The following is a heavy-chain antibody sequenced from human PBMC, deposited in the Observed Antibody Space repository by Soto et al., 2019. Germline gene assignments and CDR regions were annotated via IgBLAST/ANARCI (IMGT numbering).Heavy chain of an antibody. CDR1: GYSFRNNW. D-gene: IGHD3-22*01. Sequence: GQSLKISCKGSGYSFRNNWITWVRQMPGKGLEWMGRIDLTASYTSYSTSFQGLVSFSADTSINTAYLQWISLRASDTAMYYCARHGGAHDECSAYRYDLEYRGQGT. J-gene: IGHJ4*02. CDR3: ARHGGAHDECSAYRYDLEY. CDR2: IDLTASYT. V-gene: IGHV5-10-1*01.